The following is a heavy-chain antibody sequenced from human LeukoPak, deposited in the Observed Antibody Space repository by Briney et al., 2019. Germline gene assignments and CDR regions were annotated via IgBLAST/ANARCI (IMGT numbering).Heavy chain of an antibody. Sequence: GGSLRLSCAASGFTFDNYAIHWVRQAPGKGLEWVSLISGDGGSTYYADSMKGRFTISRDNSKNSLYLQMNSLRTEDTALYYCARDSQEFFQHWGQGTLVTVSS. V-gene: IGHV3-43*02. J-gene: IGHJ1*01. CDR1: GFTFDNYA. CDR2: ISGDGGST. CDR3: ARDSQEFFQH.